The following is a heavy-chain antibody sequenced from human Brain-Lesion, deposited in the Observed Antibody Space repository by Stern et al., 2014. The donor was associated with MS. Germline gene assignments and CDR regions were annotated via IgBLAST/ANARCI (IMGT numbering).Heavy chain of an antibody. CDR3: AGEEDIRYCSGGSCTGNWFDP. V-gene: IGHV4-39*02. CDR1: GGSVSSTSYA. D-gene: IGHD2-15*01. Sequence: VQLVESGPGLVKPSETLSLTCTVAGGSVSSTSYAWAWIRQPPGKGLEWIGTIYYSGNTYYSPSLKSRLTISLDTSKNHVSLTLGSVTAADTAVYYCAGEEDIRYCSGGSCTGNWFDPWGQGTLVTVSS. CDR2: IYYSGNT. J-gene: IGHJ5*02.